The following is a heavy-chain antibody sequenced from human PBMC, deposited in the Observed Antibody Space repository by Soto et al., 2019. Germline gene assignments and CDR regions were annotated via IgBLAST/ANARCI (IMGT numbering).Heavy chain of an antibody. CDR1: GGSISAYY. Sequence: ASETLSLTCAVSGGSISAYYWGWIRQPPGKRLEWIGYIYYSGSTNYNPSLKSRVTISVDTSKNQFSLQLSSVTAADTAVYYCVRGFYDTRGKSAPFDSWGQGTLVTVSS. CDR3: VRGFYDTRGKSAPFDS. D-gene: IGHD3-22*01. V-gene: IGHV4-59*12. J-gene: IGHJ4*02. CDR2: IYYSGST.